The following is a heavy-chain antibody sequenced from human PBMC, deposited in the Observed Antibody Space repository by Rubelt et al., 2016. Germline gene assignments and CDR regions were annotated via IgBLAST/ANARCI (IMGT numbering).Heavy chain of an antibody. Sequence: QVQLQQWGAGLLKPSETLSLTCAVYGGSLSGYYWSWIRQPPGKGLEWIGEINHSGITNYNPSLNNRVTISVDTSKNQVSLQLTSVTAADTAVYYCAGGHGTAIDYWDLGTLVTVSS. CDR1: GGSLSGYY. CDR2: INHSGIT. V-gene: IGHV4-34*01. D-gene: IGHD1-1*01. CDR3: AGGHGTAIDY. J-gene: IGHJ4*02.